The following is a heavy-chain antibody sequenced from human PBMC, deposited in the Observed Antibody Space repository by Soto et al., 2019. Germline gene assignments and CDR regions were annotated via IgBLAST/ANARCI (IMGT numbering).Heavy chain of an antibody. CDR2: IIPIFGTA. CDR1: GGTFSSYA. Sequence: GASVKVSCKASGGTFSSYAISWVRQAPGQGLEWMGGIIPIFGTANYAQKFQGRVTITADESTSTAYMELSSLRSEDTAVYYCARAPTEAGDCYAFDYWGQGTLVTVS. CDR3: ARAPTEAGDCYAFDY. D-gene: IGHD2-21*02. V-gene: IGHV1-69*13. J-gene: IGHJ4*02.